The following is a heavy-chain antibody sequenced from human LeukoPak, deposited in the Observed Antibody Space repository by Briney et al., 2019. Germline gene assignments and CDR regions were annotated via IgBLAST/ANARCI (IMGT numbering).Heavy chain of an antibody. V-gene: IGHV3-21*06. CDR3: VRGSYGDAFDI. Sequence: GGSLRLSCAASGFTFSSYAMNWVRQAPGKGLEWVSSITSSGSYIYYADSMKGRFTISRANAKNSLYLQMNSLRAEDTAVYYCVRGSYGDAFDIWGQGAMVTVSS. D-gene: IGHD2-2*01. J-gene: IGHJ3*02. CDR1: GFTFSSYA. CDR2: ITSSGSYI.